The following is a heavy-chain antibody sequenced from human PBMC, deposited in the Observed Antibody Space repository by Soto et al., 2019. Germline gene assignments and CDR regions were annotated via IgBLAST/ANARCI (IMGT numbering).Heavy chain of an antibody. CDR2: INPNSGGT. D-gene: IGHD3-16*01. V-gene: IGHV1-2*04. CDR1: GYTFTGYY. CDR3: ASESVWGRGLWSHYYYYGMDV. Sequence: ASVKVSCKASGYTFTGYYMHWVRQAPGQGLEWMGWINPNSGGTNYAQKFQGWVTMTRDTSISTAYMELSRLRSDDTAVYYCASESVWGRGLWSHYYYYGMDVWGQGTTVIVSS. J-gene: IGHJ6*02.